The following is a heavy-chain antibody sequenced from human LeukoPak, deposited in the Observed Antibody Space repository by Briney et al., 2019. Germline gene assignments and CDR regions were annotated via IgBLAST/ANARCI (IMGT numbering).Heavy chain of an antibody. V-gene: IGHV4-59*08. CDR1: GGSMGHYY. D-gene: IGHD5-12*01. CDR2: ISYSGST. J-gene: IGHJ4*02. Sequence: SETLSLTCTVSGGSMGHYYWSWVRQTPGKGLEYIGYISYSGSTDHNPPLKSRVTISLDTSKNRFSLKLSSVTAADTAVYYCARRGRAAGKYGGYEYWYFDYWGQGTLVTVSS. CDR3: ARRGRAAGKYGGYEYWYFDY.